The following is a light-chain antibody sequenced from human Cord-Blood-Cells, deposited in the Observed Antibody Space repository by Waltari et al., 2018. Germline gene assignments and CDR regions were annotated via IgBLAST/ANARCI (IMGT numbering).Light chain of an antibody. CDR3: QQYNSYSYT. Sequence: DIQMTQSPSTLSASVGARFTITCRASQSITSWLAWYQQKPRKAPKLLIYKAASLEIGVPSRCSGSGSGTEFTLTISSLQPDDFATYYCQQYNSYSYTFGQGTKLEIK. CDR1: QSITSW. V-gene: IGKV1-5*03. J-gene: IGKJ2*01. CDR2: KAA.